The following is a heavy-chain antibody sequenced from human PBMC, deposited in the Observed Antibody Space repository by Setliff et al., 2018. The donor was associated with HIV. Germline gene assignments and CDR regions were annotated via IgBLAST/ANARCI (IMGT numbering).Heavy chain of an antibody. V-gene: IGHV3-33*08. CDR3: ARDLSYDYDRSSDTFDY. Sequence: GGSLRLSCAASGFSFSTYGMHWVRQAPGKGLEWVAVIWHDGSNENYADSVKGRFTISRDNSKNTLYLQMNSLRAEDTAVYYCARDLSYDYDRSSDTFDYWGQGTLVTVSS. J-gene: IGHJ4*02. CDR2: IWHDGSNE. CDR1: GFSFSTYG. D-gene: IGHD3-22*01.